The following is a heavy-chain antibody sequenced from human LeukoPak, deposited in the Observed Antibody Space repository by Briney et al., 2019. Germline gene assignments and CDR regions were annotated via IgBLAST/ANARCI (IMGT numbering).Heavy chain of an antibody. CDR2: IYYSGST. CDR3: ASADEGAAATLDY. CDR1: GGSISSGGYS. J-gene: IGHJ4*02. D-gene: IGHD2-2*01. Sequence: SETLSLTCTVSGGSISSGGYSWSWIRQPPGKGLEWIGYIYYSGSTYYNPSLKSRVTISVDTSKNQFSLKLSSVTAADTAVYYCASADEGAAATLDYWGQGTLVTVSS. V-gene: IGHV4-30-4*07.